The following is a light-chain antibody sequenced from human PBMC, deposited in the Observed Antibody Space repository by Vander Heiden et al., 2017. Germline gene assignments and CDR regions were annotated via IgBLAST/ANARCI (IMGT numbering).Light chain of an antibody. V-gene: IGLV1-40*01. CDR3: QSYDISLSGVV. J-gene: IGLJ2*01. Sequence: SVLAQPPSMSGAPGQRVTISCTGSSSNIGAGYDVHWYQQRPGTAPKLLIYGNTNRPSGVPDRFSGSKSGTSASLAITGRQAEDEADYYCQSYDISLSGVVFGGGTKLTVL. CDR1: SSNIGAGYD. CDR2: GNT.